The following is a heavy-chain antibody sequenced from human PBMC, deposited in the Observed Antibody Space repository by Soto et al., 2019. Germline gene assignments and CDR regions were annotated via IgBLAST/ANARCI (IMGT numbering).Heavy chain of an antibody. CDR1: GFTFSSYS. D-gene: IGHD5-18*01. J-gene: IGHJ4*02. CDR3: ARDQPGYSDGYRVGY. Sequence: EVQLVESGGGLVKPGGSLRLSCAASGFTFSSYSMNWVRQAPGKGLEWVSSISSSSSYIYYADSVKGRLTISRDNAKNSLYRQMNSLRAEDTAVYYCARDQPGYSDGYRVGYWGQGTLVTVSS. V-gene: IGHV3-21*01. CDR2: ISSSSSYI.